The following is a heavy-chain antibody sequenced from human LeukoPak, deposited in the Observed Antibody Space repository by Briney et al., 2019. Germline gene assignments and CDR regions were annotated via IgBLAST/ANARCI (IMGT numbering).Heavy chain of an antibody. V-gene: IGHV1-46*01. CDR2: INPSGGST. CDR1: GYTFTSYY. D-gene: IGHD2/OR15-2a*01. Sequence: GASVKVSCKASGYTFTSYYMHGVRQAPGQGLEWMGIINPSGGSTSYAQKFQGRVTMTRDTSTSTVYMELSRLRSDDTAVYYCARSPRVYGKPNYYYYYMDVWGKGTTVTISS. CDR3: ARSPRVYGKPNYYYYYMDV. J-gene: IGHJ6*03.